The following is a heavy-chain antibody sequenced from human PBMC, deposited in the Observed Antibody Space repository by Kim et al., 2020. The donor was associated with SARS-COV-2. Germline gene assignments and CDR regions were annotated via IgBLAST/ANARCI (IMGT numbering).Heavy chain of an antibody. V-gene: IGHV3-7*01. CDR3: VKSPFDY. CDR2: IKHDGSEN. J-gene: IGHJ4*02. Sequence: GGSLRLSCVASGFSFSDCWMTWVRQAPGKGLEWVGTIKHDGSENYYVDSVKGRFTISRDNAKNSVYLQMNSLRADDTALYYCVKSPFDYWGQGTLVTAS. CDR1: GFSFSDCW.